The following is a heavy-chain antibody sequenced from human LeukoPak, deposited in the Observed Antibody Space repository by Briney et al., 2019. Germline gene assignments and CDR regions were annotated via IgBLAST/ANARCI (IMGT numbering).Heavy chain of an antibody. CDR2: INPNSGDT. CDR3: ARVGDDSRGYYFDY. J-gene: IGHJ4*02. D-gene: IGHD3-22*01. V-gene: IGHV1-2*04. Sequence: ASVKVSCKASGGTFSSYAISWVRQAPGQGLEWMGWINPNSGDTNYAQKFRGWVTMTRDTSISTAYMEVSRLRSDDTAVYYCARVGDDSRGYYFDYWGQGTLVIVSS. CDR1: GGTFSSYA.